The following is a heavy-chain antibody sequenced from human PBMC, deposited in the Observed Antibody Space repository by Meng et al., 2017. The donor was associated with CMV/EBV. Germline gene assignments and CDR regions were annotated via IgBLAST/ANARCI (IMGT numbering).Heavy chain of an antibody. CDR3: ARDEKVRVRGVTYYYYYGMDV. J-gene: IGHJ6*02. CDR2: INPNSGGT. CDR1: GYTFTGYY. D-gene: IGHD3-10*01. V-gene: IGHV1-2*02. Sequence: ASVKVSCKASGYTFTGYYMHWVRQAPGQGLEWMGWINPNSGGTNYAQKFQGRVTMTRDTPISTAYMELSRLRSDDTAVYYCARDEKVRVRGVTYYYYYGMDVWGQGTTVTVSS.